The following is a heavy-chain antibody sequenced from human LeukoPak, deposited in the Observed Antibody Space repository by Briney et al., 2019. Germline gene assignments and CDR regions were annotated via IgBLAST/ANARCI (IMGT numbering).Heavy chain of an antibody. D-gene: IGHD1-20*01. Sequence: PGGSLRLSCAASGFTFSNYGMHWVRQAPGKGLEWVAYIRYDGDNTVYADSVKGRFTISRDNPKNTLYLQMRSLRTEDTAVYYCAKSIPGTPAAFDIWGQGTMVTVSS. CDR1: GFTFSNYG. CDR2: IRYDGDNT. V-gene: IGHV3-30*02. J-gene: IGHJ3*02. CDR3: AKSIPGTPAAFDI.